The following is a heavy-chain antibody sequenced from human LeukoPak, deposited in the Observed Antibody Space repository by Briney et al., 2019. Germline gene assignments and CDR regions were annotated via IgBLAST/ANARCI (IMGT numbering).Heavy chain of an antibody. D-gene: IGHD3-16*01. Sequence: PGGSLRFSCVVSGFTFSSYGIHWVRQAPGKGLEWVAVISYDGRNKYYADSVKGRFTISRDNSKNTLYLQMNSLRAEDTAVYYCARGDYDYIWGSSNFDYWGQGTLVTVSS. CDR3: ARGDYDYIWGSSNFDY. CDR1: GFTFSSYG. V-gene: IGHV3-30*03. J-gene: IGHJ4*02. CDR2: ISYDGRNK.